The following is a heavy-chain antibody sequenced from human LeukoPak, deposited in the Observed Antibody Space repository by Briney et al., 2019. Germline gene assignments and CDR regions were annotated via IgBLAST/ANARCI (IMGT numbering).Heavy chain of an antibody. CDR3: ARSLYDILTGYYYYYGMDV. V-gene: IGHV4-59*01. D-gene: IGHD3-9*01. J-gene: IGHJ6*02. CDR1: GGSISSYY. Sequence: SETLSLTCTVSGGSISSYYWSWIRQPPGKGLEWIGYIYYSGSTNYNPSLKSRVTISVDTSKNQFSLKLSSVTAADTAVYYCARSLYDILTGYYYYYGMDVWGQGTTVTVSS. CDR2: IYYSGST.